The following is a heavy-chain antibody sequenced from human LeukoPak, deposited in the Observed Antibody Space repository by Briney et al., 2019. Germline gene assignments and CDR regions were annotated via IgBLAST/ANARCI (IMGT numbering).Heavy chain of an antibody. CDR2: ITGSGGST. Sequence: PGGSLRLSCAASGFTFNSYAMSWVRQAPGKGLEWVSAITGSGGSTYYADSVKGRFNISRDNSKNTLYLQMNSLRAEDTAVYYCANRDPSSWYVYWGQGTLVSVSS. J-gene: IGHJ4*02. V-gene: IGHV3-23*01. CDR1: GFTFNSYA. D-gene: IGHD6-13*01. CDR3: ANRDPSSWYVY.